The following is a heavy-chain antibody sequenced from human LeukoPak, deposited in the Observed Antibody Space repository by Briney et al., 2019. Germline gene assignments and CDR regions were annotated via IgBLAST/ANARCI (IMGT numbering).Heavy chain of an antibody. CDR3: ARDVAVAGIGSLDL. V-gene: IGHV3-48*01. CDR1: GFTFSSYS. Sequence: PGGSLRLSCAASGFTFSSYSMNWVRQAPGKGLEWVSYISSSSTIYYADSVKGRFTISRDNAKNSLYLQMNSLRAEDTAVYYCARDVAVAGIGSLDLWGRGTLVTVSS. CDR2: ISSSSTI. D-gene: IGHD6-19*01. J-gene: IGHJ2*01.